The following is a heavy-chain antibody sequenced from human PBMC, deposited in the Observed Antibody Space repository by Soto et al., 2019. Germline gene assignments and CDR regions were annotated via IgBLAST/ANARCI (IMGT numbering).Heavy chain of an antibody. V-gene: IGHV4-30-2*01. CDR1: GGSISSGGYS. D-gene: IGHD6-6*01. J-gene: IGHJ4*02. Sequence: QLQLQESGSGLVKPSQTLSLTCAVSGGSISSGGYSWSWIRQPPGKGLEWIGYISHSGSTYYNPSLKSRVTISGDRSKNQFSLKMSSVTAADTAVYFCASGSHVPHYWGQGTLVTVSS. CDR2: ISHSGST. CDR3: ASGSHVPHY.